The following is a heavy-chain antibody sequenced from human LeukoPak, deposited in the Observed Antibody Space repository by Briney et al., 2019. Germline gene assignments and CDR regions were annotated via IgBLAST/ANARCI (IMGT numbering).Heavy chain of an antibody. J-gene: IGHJ3*02. Sequence: GESLKISCKGSGYFVTHHWIGWVRQMPGKGLEWMAIIHTGNSDSKYSPSFQGQVTMSVDKSISTAYLQWSSLKASDTAMYYCARPRREYYDFWSGYHNNAFDIWGRGTMVTVSS. CDR3: ARPRREYYDFWSGYHNNAFDI. CDR2: IHTGNSDS. CDR1: GYFVTHHW. V-gene: IGHV5-51*01. D-gene: IGHD3-3*01.